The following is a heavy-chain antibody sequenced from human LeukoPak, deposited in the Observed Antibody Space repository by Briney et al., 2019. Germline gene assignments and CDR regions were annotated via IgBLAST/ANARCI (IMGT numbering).Heavy chain of an antibody. CDR3: ARGIDDGDNWFDP. CDR1: GFTFDDYG. D-gene: IGHD1-1*01. V-gene: IGHV3-20*04. CDR2: ITWNGGST. Sequence: GSLRLSCAASGFTFDDYGMSWVRQAPGKGLEWVSGITWNGGSTGYADSVKGRFTISRDNAKNSLYLQMNSLRAEDSALYYCARGIDDGDNWFDPWGQGTLVTVSS. J-gene: IGHJ5*02.